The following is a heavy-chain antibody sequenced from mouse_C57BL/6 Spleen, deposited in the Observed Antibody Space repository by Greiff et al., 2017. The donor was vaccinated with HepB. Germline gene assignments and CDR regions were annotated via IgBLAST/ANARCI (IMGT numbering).Heavy chain of an antibody. CDR2: INPNNGGT. V-gene: IGHV1-18*01. CDR1: GYTFTDYN. D-gene: IGHD2-2*01. Sequence: VQLKESGPELVKPGASVKIPCKASGYTFTDYNMDWVKQSHGKSLEWIGDINPNNGGTIYNQKFKGKATLTVDKSSSTAYMDLRSLTSEDTAVYYCANGYWFAYWGQGTLVTVSA. CDR3: ANGYWFAY. J-gene: IGHJ3*01.